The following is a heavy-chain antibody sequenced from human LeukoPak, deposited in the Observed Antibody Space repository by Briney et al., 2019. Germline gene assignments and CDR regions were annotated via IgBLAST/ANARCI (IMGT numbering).Heavy chain of an antibody. CDR3: ARGYSSGRPVDY. CDR1: GLTFSSYA. CDR2: ISYDGSNK. Sequence: PGGSLRLSCAASGLTFSSYAMHWVRQAPGKGLEWVAVISYDGSNKYYADSVKGRFTISRDNSKNTLYLQMNSLRAEDTAVYYCARGYSSGRPVDYWGQGTLVTVSS. J-gene: IGHJ4*02. D-gene: IGHD6-19*01. V-gene: IGHV3-30-3*01.